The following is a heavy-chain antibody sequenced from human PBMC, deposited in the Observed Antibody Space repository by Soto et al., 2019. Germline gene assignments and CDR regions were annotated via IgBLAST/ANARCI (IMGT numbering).Heavy chain of an antibody. V-gene: IGHV3-21*01. Sequence: GESLKISCAASGFTFSSYSMNWVRQAPGKGLEWVSSISSSSSYIYYADSVKGRFTISRDNAKNSLYLQMNSLRAEDTAVYYCARDKDCSSTSCYEESGWFDPWGQGTLVTVSS. CDR3: ARDKDCSSTSCYEESGWFDP. J-gene: IGHJ5*02. D-gene: IGHD2-2*01. CDR2: ISSSSSYI. CDR1: GFTFSSYS.